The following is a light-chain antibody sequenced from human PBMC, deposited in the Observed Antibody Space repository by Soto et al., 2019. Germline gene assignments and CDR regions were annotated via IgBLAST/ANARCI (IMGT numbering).Light chain of an antibody. Sequence: QSVLTQPPSASGTPGQRVTISCSGSSSNIGSNTVNWYQQLPGTAPKLLIYSNNQRPSGVPDRFSGSKSGTSASLAISGLQSEDEADYYCAAWDDSLNGPLFGGGTKLIVL. V-gene: IGLV1-44*01. CDR2: SNN. CDR1: SSNIGSNT. CDR3: AAWDDSLNGPL. J-gene: IGLJ2*01.